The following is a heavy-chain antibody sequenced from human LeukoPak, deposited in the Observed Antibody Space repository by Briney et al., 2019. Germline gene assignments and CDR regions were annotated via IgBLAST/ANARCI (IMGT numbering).Heavy chain of an antibody. CDR1: GGSISSSSYY. V-gene: IGHV4-39*07. J-gene: IGHJ4*02. D-gene: IGHD5-24*01. Sequence: SETLSLTCTVSGGSISSSSYYWGWIRQPPGKALEWIGSIYYSGSTYYNPSLKSRVTISVDTSKNQFSLRLTSATAADTAVYYCAGGWLPDKNDFWGQGTLVTVSA. CDR3: AGGWLPDKNDF. CDR2: IYYSGST.